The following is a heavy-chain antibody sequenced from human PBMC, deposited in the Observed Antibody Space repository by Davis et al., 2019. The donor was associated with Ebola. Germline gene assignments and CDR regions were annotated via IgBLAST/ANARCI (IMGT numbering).Heavy chain of an antibody. D-gene: IGHD3-3*01. J-gene: IGHJ6*02. Sequence: GESLKISCAASGFTFSSYAMSWVRQAPGKGLEWVSAISGSGGSTYYADSVKGRFTISRDNSKNTLYRQMNSLRAEDTAVYYCAKDHSGRLRFTYGMDVWGQGTTVTVSS. CDR2: ISGSGGST. V-gene: IGHV3-23*01. CDR1: GFTFSSYA. CDR3: AKDHSGRLRFTYGMDV.